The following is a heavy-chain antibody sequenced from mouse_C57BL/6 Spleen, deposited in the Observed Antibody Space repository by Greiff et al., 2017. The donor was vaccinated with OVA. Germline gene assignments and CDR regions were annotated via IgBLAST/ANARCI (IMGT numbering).Heavy chain of an antibody. CDR1: GFTFSSYG. CDR2: ISSGGSYT. D-gene: IGHD1-1*01. CDR3: ARHPLHYGSSYVDY. J-gene: IGHJ2*01. V-gene: IGHV5-6*02. Sequence: DVMLVESGGDLVKPGGSLKLSCAASGFTFSSYGMSWVRQTPDKRLEWVATISSGGSYTYYPDSVKGRFTISRDNAKNTLYLQMSSLKSEDTAMYYCARHPLHYGSSYVDYWGKGTTLTVSS.